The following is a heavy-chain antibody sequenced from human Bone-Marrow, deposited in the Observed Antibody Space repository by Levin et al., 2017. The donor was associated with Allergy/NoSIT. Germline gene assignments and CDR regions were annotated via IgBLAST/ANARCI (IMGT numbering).Heavy chain of an antibody. CDR2: CHYSGST. J-gene: IGHJ4*02. Sequence: SETLSLTCTVSGGSISSYYWSWIRQPPGKGLEWIGYCHYSGSTNYNPSLKSRVTISIDTSKNQFSLNLSSVTAADTAVYYCAREKIVDNPYYFDSWGQGTLVTVSS. CDR3: AREKIVDNPYYFDS. D-gene: IGHD1-26*01. CDR1: GGSISSYY. V-gene: IGHV4-59*01.